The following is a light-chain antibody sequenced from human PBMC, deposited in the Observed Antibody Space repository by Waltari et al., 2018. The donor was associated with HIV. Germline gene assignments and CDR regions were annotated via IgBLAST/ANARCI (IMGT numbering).Light chain of an antibody. CDR2: DVS. Sequence: DIQMTQSPSSLSASVGDRVTITCQASQDIGDNLNWYQQKPGRVPKLLIYDVSNLQAGVPSRFSGSVSGAEFTFIISSLQPEDVATYYCQHYNSLSLTFGPGTKVDVK. V-gene: IGKV1-33*01. J-gene: IGKJ3*01. CDR1: QDIGDN. CDR3: QHYNSLSLT.